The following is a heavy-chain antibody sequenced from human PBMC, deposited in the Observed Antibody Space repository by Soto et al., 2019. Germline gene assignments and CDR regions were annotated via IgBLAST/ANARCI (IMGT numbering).Heavy chain of an antibody. CDR3: AKDRLGCRSSTCYGMVGSWFDP. CDR2: IGHSAGPT. J-gene: IGHJ5*02. Sequence: EVQLLESGGVLVQPGGSLRISCAASGFIVSDYGMSWVRQAPGKGLEWVSSIGHSAGPTYYAESVKGRFTISRDNSKNTLYLQMSGLRAEDTAVYYCAKDRLGCRSSTCYGMVGSWFDPWGQGTLVTVSS. V-gene: IGHV3-23*01. D-gene: IGHD2-2*01. CDR1: GFIVSDYG.